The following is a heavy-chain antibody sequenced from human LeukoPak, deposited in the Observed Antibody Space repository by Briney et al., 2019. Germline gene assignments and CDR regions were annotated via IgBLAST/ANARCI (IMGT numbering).Heavy chain of an antibody. CDR3: ASASGY. V-gene: IGHV4-4*07. CDR2: IYTTGST. Sequence: SETLSLTCSVSGDSISSNYWSWIRQLAGKGLEWIGRIYTTGSTNYNPSLKSRVTMSVDMSKNQFSLKLSSVTAADTAVYYCASASGYWGQGTLVTVSS. CDR1: GDSISSNY. D-gene: IGHD6-19*01. J-gene: IGHJ4*02.